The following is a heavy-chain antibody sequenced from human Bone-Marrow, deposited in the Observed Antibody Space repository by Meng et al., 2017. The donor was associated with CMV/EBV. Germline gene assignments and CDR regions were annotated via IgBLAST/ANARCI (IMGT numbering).Heavy chain of an antibody. CDR2: IFSNDEK. D-gene: IGHD6-13*01. J-gene: IGHJ6*02. CDR1: GASVRSGGHY. CDR3: VRGVLAAPGTSYGMDV. V-gene: IGHV2-26*01. Sequence: ESLKISCTVSGASVRSGGHYWSWIRQPPGKGLEWLAHIFSNDEKSYSTSLKSRLTISKDTSKSQVVLTMTNMDPVDTATYYCVRGVLAAPGTSYGMDVWGQGTTVTVSS.